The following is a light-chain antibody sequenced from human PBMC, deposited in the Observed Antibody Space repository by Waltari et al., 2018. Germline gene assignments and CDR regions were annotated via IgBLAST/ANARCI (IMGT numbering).Light chain of an antibody. CDR2: DVT. Sequence: QSALTQPASVSGSPGQSITIPCTGTSNDVGASHSASWYQQHPGRAPQLMIYDVTERPSGISYRFSGSKSANTASLTISGLLPEDEAIYYCSSFTDTHTLLFGGGTTVTVL. V-gene: IGLV2-14*03. CDR1: SNDVGASHS. CDR3: SSFTDTHTLL. J-gene: IGLJ2*01.